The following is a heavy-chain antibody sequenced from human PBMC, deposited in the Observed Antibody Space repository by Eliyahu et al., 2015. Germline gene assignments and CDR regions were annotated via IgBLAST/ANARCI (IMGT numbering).Heavy chain of an antibody. D-gene: IGHD3-10*01. Sequence: EVQLVESGGGXVXPGGSLRXSCAXSGFTFSRNWMHWVRQVPGKGLVWVSRINNDGSSTGYADSVKGRFTISRDNAENTLYLQMNSLRAEDTAVFYCARGNYYAMDVWGQGTTVTVSS. CDR1: GFTFSRNW. J-gene: IGHJ6*02. CDR3: ARGNYYAMDV. CDR2: INNDGSST. V-gene: IGHV3-74*01.